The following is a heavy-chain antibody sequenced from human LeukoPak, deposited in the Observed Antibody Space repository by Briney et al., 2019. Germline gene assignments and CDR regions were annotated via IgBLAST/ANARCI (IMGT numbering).Heavy chain of an antibody. V-gene: IGHV4-39*07. CDR3: ARAGRGLGRIDY. CDR2: IYEGRTT. CDR1: YDSISSSSYY. J-gene: IGHJ4*02. D-gene: IGHD3-16*01. Sequence: SETLSLNCTVPYDSISSSSYYWGWIRPPPGKGLLWFGSIYEGRTTYYNPSLKRRVTISVDTSKNQFYLKVTSVTAADTAVYYCARAGRGLGRIDYWGQGSLVSVSS.